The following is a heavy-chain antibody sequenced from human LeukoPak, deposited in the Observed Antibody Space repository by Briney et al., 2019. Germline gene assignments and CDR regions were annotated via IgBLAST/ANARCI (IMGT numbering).Heavy chain of an antibody. CDR2: IYHSGST. D-gene: IGHD2-15*01. V-gene: IGHV4-4*02. Sequence: SETLSLTCAVSGGSISSSNWWSWVRQPPGKGLEWIGEIYHSGSTYYNPSLKSRVSISVDTSKNQFSLKLSSVTAADTAVYYCARVGSCSGGSCYYRLFDYWGQGTLVTVSS. CDR1: GGSISSSNW. J-gene: IGHJ4*02. CDR3: ARVGSCSGGSCYYRLFDY.